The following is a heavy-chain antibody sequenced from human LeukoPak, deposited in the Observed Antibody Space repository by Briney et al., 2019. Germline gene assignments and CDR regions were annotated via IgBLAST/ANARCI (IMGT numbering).Heavy chain of an antibody. D-gene: IGHD3-22*01. CDR1: GGSISSSTYN. CDR2: IYNTGST. V-gene: IGHV4-39*01. J-gene: IGHJ4*02. CDR3: ASQPYYESSGYYFY. Sequence: SETLSLTCTVSGGSISSSTYNWGWIRQPPGKGLEWIGSIYNTGSTFYNPSLKSRATISIDTSKYQFSLKLSSVTAADTAIYYCASQPYYESSGYYFYWGQGTLVTVSS.